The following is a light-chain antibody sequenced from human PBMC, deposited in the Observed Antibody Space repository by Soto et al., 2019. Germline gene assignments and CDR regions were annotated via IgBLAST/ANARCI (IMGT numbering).Light chain of an antibody. Sequence: VVLTQSPATLSLSPGDTATLSCGASQSVSSSLAWYQQKPGQAPRLLIYDASSRATGSPARFSGSGSGTDFTLTISSLEPEDFAVYYCHHRGNGITFGQGTRLEIK. CDR2: DAS. CDR3: HHRGNGIT. V-gene: IGKV3-11*01. CDR1: QSVSSS. J-gene: IGKJ5*01.